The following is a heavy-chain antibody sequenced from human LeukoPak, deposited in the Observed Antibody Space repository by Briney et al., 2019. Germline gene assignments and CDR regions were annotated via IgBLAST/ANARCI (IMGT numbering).Heavy chain of an antibody. Sequence: HPGGSLRLSCAASGFTFSRYWMHWVRQAPGKGPVWVSRINSDGSDTSYADSVKGRFTISRDNSKNTLYLQMNSLRAEDTAVYYCARYGDFDYWGQGTLVTVSS. CDR2: INSDGSDT. V-gene: IGHV3-74*01. CDR3: ARYGDFDY. J-gene: IGHJ4*02. D-gene: IGHD4-17*01. CDR1: GFTFSRYW.